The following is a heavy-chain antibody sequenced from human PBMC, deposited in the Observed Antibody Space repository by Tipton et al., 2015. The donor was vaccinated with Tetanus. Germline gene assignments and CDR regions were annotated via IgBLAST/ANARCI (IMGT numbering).Heavy chain of an antibody. CDR3: ARGMAEASNCGGDCYSDY. CDR2: ITPTFGTT. D-gene: IGHD2-21*02. V-gene: IGHV1-69*06. Sequence: QSGPEVKKPGSSVKVSCLASGGTFTNYALSWVRQAPGQGLEWVGGITPTFGTTNSAPKFQGRVTITADKSTNTAYMELSSLRSEDTAVYSCARGMAEASNCGGDCYSDYWGQGTLVTVSS. J-gene: IGHJ4*02. CDR1: GGTFTNYA.